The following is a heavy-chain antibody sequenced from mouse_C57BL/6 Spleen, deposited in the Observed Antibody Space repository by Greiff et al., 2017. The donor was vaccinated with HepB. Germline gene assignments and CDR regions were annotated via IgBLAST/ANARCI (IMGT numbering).Heavy chain of an antibody. Sequence: EVQLQESGGGLVQPKGSLKLSCAASGFSFNTYAMNWVRQAPGKGLEWVARIRSKSNNYATYYADSVKDRFTISRDDSESMLYLQMNNLKTEDTAMYYCVRQNFDYDVGAMDYWGQGTSVTVSS. D-gene: IGHD2-4*01. CDR3: VRQNFDYDVGAMDY. CDR2: IRSKSNNYAT. CDR1: GFSFNTYA. J-gene: IGHJ4*01. V-gene: IGHV10-1*01.